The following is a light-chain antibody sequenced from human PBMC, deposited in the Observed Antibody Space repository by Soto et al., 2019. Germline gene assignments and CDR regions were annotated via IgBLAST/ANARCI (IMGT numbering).Light chain of an antibody. CDR1: KTDIGNYNL. CDR2: EDT. Sequence: QSALTQPASVCGSPGQSITISCTGTKTDIGNYNLVSWYQRHPDKAPKLIIYEDTKRPSGISNRFSASKSGTTASLTISGLQAEDEADYHCSSFAGSGTVVVFGGGTKLTV. V-gene: IGLV2-23*01. J-gene: IGLJ2*01. CDR3: SSFAGSGTVVV.